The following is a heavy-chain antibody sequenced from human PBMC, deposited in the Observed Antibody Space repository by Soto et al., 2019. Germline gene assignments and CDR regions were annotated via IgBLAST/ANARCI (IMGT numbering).Heavy chain of an antibody. Sequence: QVQLQESGPGLVTPSETLSLTCNVSGGSVNSDNYYWTWVRQPPGKGLDWIGNLHNSGTTNYNPXLQNXXXXXXXXXXXQYSLKLNSVTAADAALYYCARDIRGFSRALDYWGRGTPVTVSS. D-gene: IGHD5-18*01. CDR3: ARDIRGFSRALDY. CDR2: LHNSGTT. J-gene: IGHJ4*02. V-gene: IGHV4-61*01. CDR1: GGSVNSDNYY.